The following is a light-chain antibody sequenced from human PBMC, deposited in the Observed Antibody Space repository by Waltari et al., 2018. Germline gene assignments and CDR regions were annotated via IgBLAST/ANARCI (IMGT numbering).Light chain of an antibody. CDR2: DVT. CDR3: SSYTTTNPYV. V-gene: IGLV2-14*01. CDR1: SRDLRGFNF. J-gene: IGLJ1*01. Sequence: QSGLTQPASVSGSPGQSISISCTGISRDLRGFNFVSWYQPHPGKAPKLIIFDVTDRPSGVSTRFSGSKSGNTASLTISGLQPEDEADYYCSSYTTTNPYVFGPGTKVTVL.